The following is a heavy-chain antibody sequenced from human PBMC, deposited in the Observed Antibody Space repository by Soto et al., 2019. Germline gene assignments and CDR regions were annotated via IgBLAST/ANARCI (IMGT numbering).Heavy chain of an antibody. CDR1: GYTFTSYG. CDR2: ISAYNGNT. V-gene: IGHV1-18*01. CDR3: ARDDYGDYSWFDP. D-gene: IGHD4-17*01. Sequence: GASVKVSCKSSGYTFTSYGISWVRQAPGQGLEWMGWISAYNGNTNYAQKLQGRVTMTTDASTSTAYMELRSLRSDDTAVYYCARDDYGDYSWFDPWGQGTLVTVSS. J-gene: IGHJ5*02.